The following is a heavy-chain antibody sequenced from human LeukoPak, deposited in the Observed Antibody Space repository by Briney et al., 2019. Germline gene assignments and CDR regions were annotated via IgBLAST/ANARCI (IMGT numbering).Heavy chain of an antibody. Sequence: PGGSLRLSCAASGFTFSSYSMNWVRQAPGKGLEWVSSISSSSSYIYYADSVKGRFTISRDNAKNSLYLQMNSLRAEDTAVYYCARGPRGNPSPGRYFDYWGQGTLVTVSS. CDR1: GFTFSSYS. D-gene: IGHD4-23*01. CDR2: ISSSSSYI. V-gene: IGHV3-21*01. J-gene: IGHJ4*02. CDR3: ARGPRGNPSPGRYFDY.